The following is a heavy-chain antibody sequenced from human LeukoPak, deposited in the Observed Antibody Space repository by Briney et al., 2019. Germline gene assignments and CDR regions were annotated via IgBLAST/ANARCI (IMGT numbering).Heavy chain of an antibody. V-gene: IGHV3-21*01. CDR3: AQETYSNYFQGYFDN. J-gene: IGHJ4*02. CDR2: ISSSSSYI. CDR1: GFTFSSYS. Sequence: GGSLRLSCAASGFTFSSYSMNWVRQAPGKGLEWVSSISSSSSYIYYADSVKGRFTISRDNAKNSLYLQMNSLRAEDTAVYYCAQETYSNYFQGYFDNGGQGTLVTVSS. D-gene: IGHD4-11*01.